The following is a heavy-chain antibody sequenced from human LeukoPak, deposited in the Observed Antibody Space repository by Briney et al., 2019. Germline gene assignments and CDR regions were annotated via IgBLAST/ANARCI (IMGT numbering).Heavy chain of an antibody. J-gene: IGHJ4*02. CDR1: GFTFSSYA. Sequence: GGSLRLSCAASGFTFSSYAMSWVRQAPGKGLEWVSAISGSGGSTYSADSVRGRFTISRDNSKNTLYLQMNSLRAEDTAVYYCARGGPGSSFDLWGQGTLVTVSS. V-gene: IGHV3-23*01. CDR3: ARGGPGSSFDL. CDR2: ISGSGGST. D-gene: IGHD2-15*01.